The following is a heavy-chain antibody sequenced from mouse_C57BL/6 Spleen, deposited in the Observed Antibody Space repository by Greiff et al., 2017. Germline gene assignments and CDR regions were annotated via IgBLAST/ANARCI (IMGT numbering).Heavy chain of an antibody. V-gene: IGHV1-76*01. CDR1: GYTFTDYY. CDR3: ARAVVAPGAY. D-gene: IGHD1-1*01. CDR2: IYPGSGNT. J-gene: IGHJ3*01. Sequence: VKLMESGAELVRPGASVKLSCKASGYTFTDYYINWVKQRPGQGLEWIARIYPGSGNTYYNEKFKGKATLTAEKSSSTAYMQLSSLTSEDSAVYFCARAVVAPGAYWGQGTLVTVSA.